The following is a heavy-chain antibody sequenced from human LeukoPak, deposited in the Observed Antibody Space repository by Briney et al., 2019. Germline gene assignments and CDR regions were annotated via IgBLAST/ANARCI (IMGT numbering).Heavy chain of an antibody. V-gene: IGHV4-34*01. Sequence: PSETLSLTCAVYGGSFSGYYWSWIRQPPGKGLEWIGEINHSGSTNYNPSLKSRVTISVDTSKNQFSLKLSSVTAADTAVYYCARRPLGLRALGYWGQGTLVTVSS. CDR2: INHSGST. CDR3: ARRPLGLRALGY. D-gene: IGHD3-16*01. J-gene: IGHJ4*02. CDR1: GGSFSGYY.